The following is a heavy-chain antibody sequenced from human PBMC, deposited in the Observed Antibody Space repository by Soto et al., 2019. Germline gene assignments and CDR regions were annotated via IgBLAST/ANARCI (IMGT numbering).Heavy chain of an antibody. V-gene: IGHV1-18*01. D-gene: IGHD3-16*01. CDR2: INGYNGNT. Sequence: QVQLVQSGAEVKKPGASVKVSCKASGYTFTSYGITWVRQAPGQGLEWMGWINGYNGNTNHAQNLQGRVTMSTDTSTSTAYMELRSLRSDDSAVYYCARMGDVPYYYYGMDVWGQGTTVTVSS. J-gene: IGHJ6*02. CDR1: GYTFTSYG. CDR3: ARMGDVPYYYYGMDV.